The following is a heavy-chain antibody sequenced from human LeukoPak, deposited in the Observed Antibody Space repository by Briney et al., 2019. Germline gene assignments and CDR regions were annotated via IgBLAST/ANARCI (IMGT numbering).Heavy chain of an antibody. Sequence: SETLSLTCAVYGGSFSGYYWSWIRQPPGKGLEWIGDINHSGSTNYNPSLKSRATISVDTSKNQFSLKLSSVTAADTDVYYCARGARGYSYGYKRPWFDPWGQGTLVTVSS. CDR3: ARGARGYSYGYKRPWFDP. CDR1: GGSFSGYY. J-gene: IGHJ5*02. CDR2: INHSGST. V-gene: IGHV4-34*01. D-gene: IGHD5-18*01.